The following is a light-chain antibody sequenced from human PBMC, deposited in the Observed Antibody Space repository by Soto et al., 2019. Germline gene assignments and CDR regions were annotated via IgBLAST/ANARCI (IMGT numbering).Light chain of an antibody. CDR3: QHPHSYPLT. CDR2: SAS. V-gene: IGKV1-9*01. Sequence: LTPSTAIVCAAVGDRVTKNCRASQGISNYLAWYQQKAGKAPKLLIHSASTLQNGVPSRFSGSGSGTEFTLTISSLQPEDPATYYCQHPHSYPLTFGGGTKVDIK. J-gene: IGKJ4*01. CDR1: QGISNY.